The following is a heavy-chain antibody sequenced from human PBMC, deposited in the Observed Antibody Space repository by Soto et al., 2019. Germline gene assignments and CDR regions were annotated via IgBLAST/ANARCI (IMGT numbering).Heavy chain of an antibody. D-gene: IGHD2-8*01. J-gene: IGHJ6*02. Sequence: TGGSLRLSCAASGFTFRNYAMHWVRQAPGKGLEWVAVISYDGSNKFYADSVKGRFTISRDISKNTLYLQMNSLRAEDTAVYYCAKDLVYCTNGVCYMGDYYYYGMDVWGQGTTVTVSS. CDR3: AKDLVYCTNGVCYMGDYYYYGMDV. CDR1: GFTFRNYA. CDR2: ISYDGSNK. V-gene: IGHV3-30*18.